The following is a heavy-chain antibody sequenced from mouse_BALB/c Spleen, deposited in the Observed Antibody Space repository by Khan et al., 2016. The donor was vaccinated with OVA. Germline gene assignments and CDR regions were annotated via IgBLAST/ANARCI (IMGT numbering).Heavy chain of an antibody. CDR1: GYSITSDYA. CDR3: TGGRTY. V-gene: IGHV3-2*02. J-gene: IGHJ3*01. Sequence: EVQLQESGPGLVKPSQSLSLTCTVTGYSITSDYAWNWIRQFPGNKLEWMGYISYSGSTSYNPSLQSRISITRDTSKNQFFLQLNSVNTEDTATYYCTGGRTYWGQGTLVTVST. CDR2: ISYSGST. D-gene: IGHD3-3*01.